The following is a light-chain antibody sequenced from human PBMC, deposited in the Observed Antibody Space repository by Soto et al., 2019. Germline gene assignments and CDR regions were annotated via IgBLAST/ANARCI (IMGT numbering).Light chain of an antibody. CDR2: KAS. CDR1: QTISSW. V-gene: IGKV1-5*03. Sequence: DIQMTQSPSTLSGSVGDRVTITCRASQTISSWLAWYQQKPGKAPKLLSYKASTVKSGVPSRFSGSGSGTEFTLTNSSLQPDDVATYYCQHYNSYSEAFGQGTKVELK. CDR3: QHYNSYSEA. J-gene: IGKJ1*01.